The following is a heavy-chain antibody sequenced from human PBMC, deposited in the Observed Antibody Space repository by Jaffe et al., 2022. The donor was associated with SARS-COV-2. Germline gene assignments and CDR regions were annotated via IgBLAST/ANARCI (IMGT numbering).Heavy chain of an antibody. V-gene: IGHV4-34*01. CDR2: INHSGST. Sequence: QVQLQQWGAGLLKPSETLSLTCAVYGGSFSGYYWSWIRQPPGKGLEWIGEINHSGSTNYNPSLKSRVTISVDTSKNQFSLKLSSVTAADTAVYYCTYSSSLSDVYFDYWGQGTLVTVSS. D-gene: IGHD6-6*01. CDR1: GGSFSGYY. CDR3: TYSSSLSDVYFDY. J-gene: IGHJ4*02.